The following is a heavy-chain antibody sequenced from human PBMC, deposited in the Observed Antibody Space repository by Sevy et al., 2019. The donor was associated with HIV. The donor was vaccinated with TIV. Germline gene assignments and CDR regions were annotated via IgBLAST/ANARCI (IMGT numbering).Heavy chain of an antibody. V-gene: IGHV4-34*01. Sequence: SETLSLTCAVSGGSFSGYFWNWIRQSPGKGLEWIGEINHTGSLKYNPSPKSRVTISVDASKRQLSQNLRSVTAAETAVYYGARGRQAYVVVVPSTVPFDYWGRGTLVTVSS. CDR3: ARGRQAYVVVVPSTVPFDY. CDR2: INHTGSL. D-gene: IGHD2-2*01. J-gene: IGHJ4*02. CDR1: GGSFSGYF.